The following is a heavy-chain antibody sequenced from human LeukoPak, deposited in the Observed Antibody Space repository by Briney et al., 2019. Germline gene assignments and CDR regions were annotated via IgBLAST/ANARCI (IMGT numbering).Heavy chain of an antibody. Sequence: GESLKISCKGSGYSFTSYWISWVRQMPGKGLEWMGRIDPSDSYTNYSPSFQGHVTISADKSISTAYLQWSSLRASDTAMYYCARQDYWNDSFDYWGQGTLVTVSS. V-gene: IGHV5-10-1*01. D-gene: IGHD1-1*01. CDR1: GYSFTSYW. J-gene: IGHJ4*02. CDR3: ARQDYWNDSFDY. CDR2: IDPSDSYT.